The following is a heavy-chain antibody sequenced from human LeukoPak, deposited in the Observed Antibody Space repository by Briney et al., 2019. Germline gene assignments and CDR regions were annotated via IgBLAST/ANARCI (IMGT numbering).Heavy chain of an antibody. V-gene: IGHV4-4*08. CDR3: AGRGQRYLRD. CDR1: GDSISSDY. J-gene: IGHJ1*01. D-gene: IGHD3-9*01. Sequence: PSETLSLTCSVSGDSISSDYWSWIRQPPGKGLEWIGYIYRIGNTDYNPSLKSRVTISLDTSKNQLSLNLTSVTAADTAVYYCAGRGQRYLRDWGQGTLVTVPS. CDR2: IYRIGNT.